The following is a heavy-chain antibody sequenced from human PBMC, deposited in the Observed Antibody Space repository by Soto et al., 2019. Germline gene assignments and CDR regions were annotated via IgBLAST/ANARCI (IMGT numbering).Heavy chain of an antibody. CDR3: ARTNYYDSSGYYVFDY. D-gene: IGHD3-22*01. J-gene: IGHJ4*02. CDR2: IYYSGST. V-gene: IGHV4-59*08. CDR1: GGAISSYY. Sequence: SETLSLTCAAYGGAISSYYWGWVRQPPGKGLEWIGYIYYSGSTNYNPSLKSRVTISVDTSKNQFSLKLSSVTAADTAVYYCARTNYYDSSGYYVFDYWGQGTLVTVSS.